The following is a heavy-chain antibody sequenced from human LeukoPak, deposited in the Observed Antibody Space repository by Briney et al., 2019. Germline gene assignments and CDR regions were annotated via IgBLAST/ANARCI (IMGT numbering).Heavy chain of an antibody. CDR2: ISSSGGAT. V-gene: IGHV3-23*01. Sequence: PGGSLRLSCAAPGFIFGSFAMRWVRQAPGKGLEWVSSISSSGGATYDADSVKGRFTISRDNSKNTLYLQINSLRVEDTAVYYCIVFGDSNHWGQGTLVTVSS. CDR3: IVFGDSNH. D-gene: IGHD4-17*01. CDR1: GFIFGSFA. J-gene: IGHJ5*02.